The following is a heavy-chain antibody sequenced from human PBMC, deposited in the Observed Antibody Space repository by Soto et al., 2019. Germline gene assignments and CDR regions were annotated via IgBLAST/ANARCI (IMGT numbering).Heavy chain of an antibody. CDR2: IYYSGST. V-gene: IGHV4-59*06. CDR1: GGSFSGND. Sequence: SETLSVTCAVYGGSFSGNDWSWIRQPPGKGLEWIGSIYYSGSTYYNPSLKSRVTISVDTSKNQFSLKLNSVTAADTAVYYCVCFYFYGAAPAVFDYRAQRTAVPVSA. J-gene: IGHJ4*02. D-gene: IGHD3-22*01. CDR3: VCFYFYGAAPAVFDY.